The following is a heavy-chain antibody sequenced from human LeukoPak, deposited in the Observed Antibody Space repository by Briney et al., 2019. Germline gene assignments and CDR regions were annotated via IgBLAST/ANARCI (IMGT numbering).Heavy chain of an antibody. D-gene: IGHD6-13*01. J-gene: IGHJ4*02. V-gene: IGHV4-59*01. CDR3: ARLPLGYSSKRPTGRFDY. CDR2: IYYSGST. Sequence: PSETLSLTCTVSGGFISSYYWSWIRQPPGKGLEWIGYIYYSGSTNYNPSLKSRVTISVDTSKNQFSLKLSSVTAADTAVYYCARLPLGYSSKRPTGRFDYWGQGTLVTVSS. CDR1: GGFISSYY.